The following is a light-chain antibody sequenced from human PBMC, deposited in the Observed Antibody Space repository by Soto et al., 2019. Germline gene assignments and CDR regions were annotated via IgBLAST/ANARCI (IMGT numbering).Light chain of an antibody. CDR3: TSSTSRATYV. CDR1: SSDVGAYNF. V-gene: IGLV2-14*03. CDR2: NVS. J-gene: IGLJ1*01. Sequence: QSALTQPASVSGSPGQSITISCTGTSSDVGAYNFVSWYRQHPGKAPKLIIYNVSDRPSGVSNRFSGSKSANTTSLTISGLQAEDEADYYCTSSTSRATYVFGTGTKLTVL.